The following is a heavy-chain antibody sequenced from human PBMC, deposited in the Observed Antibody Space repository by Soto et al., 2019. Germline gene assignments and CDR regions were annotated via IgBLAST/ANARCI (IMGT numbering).Heavy chain of an antibody. D-gene: IGHD3-10*01. CDR1: GGSISSGDYY. CDR2: IYYSGST. Sequence: SETLSLTCTVSGGSISSGDYYWSWIRQPPGKGLEWIGYIYYSGSTYYNPSLKSRVTISVDASKNQFSLKLSSVTAADTAVYYCARVGTRGYYGSGSYSYRWFDPWGQGTLVTVSS. V-gene: IGHV4-30-4*01. CDR3: ARVGTRGYYGSGSYSYRWFDP. J-gene: IGHJ5*02.